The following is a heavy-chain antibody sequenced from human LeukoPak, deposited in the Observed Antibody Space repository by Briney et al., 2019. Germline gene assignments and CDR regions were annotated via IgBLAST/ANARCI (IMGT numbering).Heavy chain of an antibody. V-gene: IGHV3-30*02. CDR2: IRYDGTSQ. CDR1: GFTLSIYG. Sequence: GGSLRLSCAPSGFTLSIYGMHWVRQAPGKGLEWVAFIRYDGTSQYYTDSVKGRFTISRDNSMNTTYLQMNSLRVEDTAVYYCAKVGFGWYQIDYWGQGTLVTVSS. D-gene: IGHD6-19*01. CDR3: AKVGFGWYQIDY. J-gene: IGHJ4*02.